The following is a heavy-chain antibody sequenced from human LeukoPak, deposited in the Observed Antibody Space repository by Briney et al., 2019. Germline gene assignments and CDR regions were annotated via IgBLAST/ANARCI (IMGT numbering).Heavy chain of an antibody. V-gene: IGHV4-59*01. Sequence: SETLSLTCTVSGGSISSYYWSWIRQPPGKVLEWLGYIYYSGSTNYNPSLKSRVTISVDTSKNQFSLKLSSVTAADTAVYYCARGVVVAATQSFYYYYYYMDVWGKGTTVTVSS. CDR2: IYYSGST. CDR1: GGSISSYY. D-gene: IGHD2-15*01. CDR3: ARGVVVAATQSFYYYYYYMDV. J-gene: IGHJ6*03.